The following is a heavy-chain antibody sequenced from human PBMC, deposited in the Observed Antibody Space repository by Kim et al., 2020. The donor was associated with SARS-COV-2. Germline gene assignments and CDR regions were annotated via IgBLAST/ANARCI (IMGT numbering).Heavy chain of an antibody. CDR3: ARVRVGPATGYYFDS. Sequence: SETLSLTCTVSGGSFTSYYWTWIRQPPGKGLEWIGYISYSGGTNYNPSLKSRVTISVDTSKIQFSLELSSVTTADTAVYYCARVRVGPATGYYFDSWGQGTLVTVSS. J-gene: IGHJ4*02. CDR1: GGSFTSYY. D-gene: IGHD6-13*01. CDR2: ISYSGGT. V-gene: IGHV4-59*13.